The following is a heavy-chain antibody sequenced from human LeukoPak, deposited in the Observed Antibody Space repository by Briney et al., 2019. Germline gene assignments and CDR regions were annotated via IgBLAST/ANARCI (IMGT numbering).Heavy chain of an antibody. D-gene: IGHD3-22*01. CDR1: GYTFTSYA. V-gene: IGHV1-3*01. CDR3: ARSLGYYYDSSGYYG. Sequence: ASVKVSCEASGYTFTSYAMHWVRQAPGQRLEWMGWINAGNGNTKYSQKFQGRVTITRDTSASTAYMELSSLRSEDTAVYYCARSLGYYYDSSGYYGWGQGTLVTVSS. CDR2: INAGNGNT. J-gene: IGHJ4*02.